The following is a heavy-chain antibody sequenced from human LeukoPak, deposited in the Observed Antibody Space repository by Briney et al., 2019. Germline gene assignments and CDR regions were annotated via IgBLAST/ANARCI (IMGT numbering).Heavy chain of an antibody. J-gene: IGHJ4*02. CDR2: IYPGDSDA. Sequence: GESLKISCKGSGYSFTSYWIGWVRQMPGKGLKWMGIIYPGDSDARYSPSFQGQVTISADKSIGTAYLQWSSLKASDTAMYYCARHGDYGGNSGLIAQPGYDYWGQGTLVTVSS. D-gene: IGHD4-23*01. CDR1: GYSFTSYW. CDR3: ARHGDYGGNSGLIAQPGYDY. V-gene: IGHV5-51*01.